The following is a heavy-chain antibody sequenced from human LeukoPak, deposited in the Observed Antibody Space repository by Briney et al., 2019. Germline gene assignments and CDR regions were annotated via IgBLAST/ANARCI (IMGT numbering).Heavy chain of an antibody. J-gene: IGHJ4*02. CDR1: GDSISSSSYY. CDR2: INHSGST. Sequence: SETLSLTCTVSGDSISSSSYYWGWIRQPPGKGLEWIGEINHSGSTNYNPSLKSRVTISVDTSKKQFSLKLSSVTAADTAVYYCARVRRQYYYFSYWGQGTLVTVSS. V-gene: IGHV4-39*07. D-gene: IGHD3-10*01. CDR3: ARVRRQYYYFSY.